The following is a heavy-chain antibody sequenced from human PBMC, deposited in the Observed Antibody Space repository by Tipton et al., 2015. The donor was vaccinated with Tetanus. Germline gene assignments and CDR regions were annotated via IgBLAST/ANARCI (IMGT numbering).Heavy chain of an antibody. CDR2: VWYDGTRK. D-gene: IGHD3-3*01. V-gene: IGHV3-33*01. CDR1: GFTFSTHG. J-gene: IGHJ4*02. Sequence: SLRLSCAASGFTFSTHGMHWVRQAPGKGLEWVALVWYDGTRKYYTESVEGRFTISIDNSKNTLYLQMDSLRVEDTSTYCCARERFFEGLGPLDCRGQGALVTVSS. CDR3: ARERFFEGLGPLDC.